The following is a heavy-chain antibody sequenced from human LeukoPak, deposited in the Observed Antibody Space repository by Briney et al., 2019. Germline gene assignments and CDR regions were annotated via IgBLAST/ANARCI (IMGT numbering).Heavy chain of an antibody. Sequence: AGGSLRLSCAASGFTFSSYWMSWVRQAPGKGLEWVANIKQDGSEKYYVDSVKGRFTISRDNAKNSLYLQMNSLRAEDTAVYYCARLGHVRAAAGTGSGDYWGQGTLVTVSS. CDR3: ARLGHVRAAAGTGSGDY. D-gene: IGHD6-13*01. CDR2: IKQDGSEK. CDR1: GFTFSSYW. J-gene: IGHJ4*02. V-gene: IGHV3-7*01.